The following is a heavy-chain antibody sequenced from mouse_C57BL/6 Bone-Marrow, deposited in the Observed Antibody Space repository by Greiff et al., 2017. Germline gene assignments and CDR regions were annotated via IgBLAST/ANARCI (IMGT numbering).Heavy chain of an antibody. Sequence: QVQLQQSGAELVKPGASVKLSCKASGYTFTSYWMHWVKQRPGRGLEWIGRFDPNSGGTKYNEKFKSKATLTVDKPSSTAYMQLSSLTAEDSAVYYCARSGYYGSSYGYYAMDYWGQGTSVTVSS. D-gene: IGHD1-1*01. CDR1: GYTFTSYW. J-gene: IGHJ4*01. V-gene: IGHV1-72*01. CDR2: FDPNSGGT. CDR3: ARSGYYGSSYGYYAMDY.